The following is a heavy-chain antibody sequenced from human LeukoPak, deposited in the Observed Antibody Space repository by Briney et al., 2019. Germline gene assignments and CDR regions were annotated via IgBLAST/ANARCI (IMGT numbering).Heavy chain of an antibody. CDR2: INPNSGGT. D-gene: IGHD2-2*03. CDR1: GYTFTGYY. V-gene: IGHV1-2*02. Sequence: ASVKVSCKASGYTFTGYYMHWVRQAPGQGLEWMGWINPNSGGTNYAQKFQGRVTMTRDTSISTAYMELSRVRSDDTAVYYCASVGYCSSTSCSPYNWFDPWGQGTLVTVSS. J-gene: IGHJ5*02. CDR3: ASVGYCSSTSCSPYNWFDP.